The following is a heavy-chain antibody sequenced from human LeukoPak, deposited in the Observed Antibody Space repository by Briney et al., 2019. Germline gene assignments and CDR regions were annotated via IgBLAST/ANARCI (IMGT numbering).Heavy chain of an antibody. CDR3: ARLPSREYQLAFDC. V-gene: IGHV4-61*02. D-gene: IGHD2-2*01. CDR2: TYTSGST. J-gene: IGHJ4*02. CDR1: GGSISSVSSY. Sequence: SETLSLTCSVSGGSISSVSSYWTWIRQPTGKGLEWIGRTYTSGSTNYNPSLKSRVTISVDTSKNQFSLKLSSVTAADTAVYYCARLPSREYQLAFDCWGQGTLITVSS.